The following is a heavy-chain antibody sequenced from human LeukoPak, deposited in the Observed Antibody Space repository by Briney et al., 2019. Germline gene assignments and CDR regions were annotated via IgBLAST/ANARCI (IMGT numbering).Heavy chain of an antibody. CDR3: ARESGSGWHGVNYFDY. CDR2: IKQDGSEK. J-gene: IGHJ4*02. CDR1: GFTFSSYW. V-gene: IGHV3-7*01. Sequence: GGSLRLSCAASGFTFSSYWMSWVRQAPGKGLEWVANIKQDGSEKYYVDSVKGRFTISRDNSKNTLYLQMNSLRAEDTAVYYCARESGSGWHGVNYFDYWGQGTLVTVSS. D-gene: IGHD6-19*01.